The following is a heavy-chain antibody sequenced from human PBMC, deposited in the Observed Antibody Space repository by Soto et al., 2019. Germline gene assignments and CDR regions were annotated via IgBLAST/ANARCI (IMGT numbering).Heavy chain of an antibody. J-gene: IGHJ4*02. D-gene: IGHD6-19*01. CDR3: AKDAAAVGYSSGWYGQ. V-gene: IGHV3-15*01. Sequence: PGGSLRLACAASGFTFSNAWMSWVRQAPGKGLEWVGRIKSKTDGGRTDYAAPVKGRITISRDNSKNTLYLQMNSLRTEDTAVYYCAKDAAAVGYSSGWYGQWGRGTLVTVSS. CDR1: GFTFSNAW. CDR2: IKSKTDGGRT.